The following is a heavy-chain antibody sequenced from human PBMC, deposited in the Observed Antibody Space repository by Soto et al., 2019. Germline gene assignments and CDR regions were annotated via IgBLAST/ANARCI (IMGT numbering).Heavy chain of an antibody. V-gene: IGHV1-2*04. D-gene: IGHD6-13*01. CDR2: INPNSGGT. J-gene: IGHJ3*02. Sequence: GASVKVSCKASGYTFTGYYMHWVRQAPGQGLEWMGWINPNSGGTNYAQKFQGWVTMTRDTSISTAYMELSRLRSDDTAVYYCAREEYSSSWFTSSRGAFDIWGQGTMVTVSS. CDR3: AREEYSSSWFTSSRGAFDI. CDR1: GYTFTGYY.